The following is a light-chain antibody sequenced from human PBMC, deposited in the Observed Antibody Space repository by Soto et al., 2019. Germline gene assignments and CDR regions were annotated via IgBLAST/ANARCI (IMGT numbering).Light chain of an antibody. V-gene: IGKV1-5*01. Sequence: DIQMTQSPSTLSASVGDRVTITCRASQSISSWLAWYQQKPGKAPKLLIYDASSLESGVPSRFSGSGSGTEFTLTISSLQPDDVATYYCQQYNRGFGQGTKLEIK. CDR1: QSISSW. CDR3: QQYNRG. J-gene: IGKJ2*03. CDR2: DAS.